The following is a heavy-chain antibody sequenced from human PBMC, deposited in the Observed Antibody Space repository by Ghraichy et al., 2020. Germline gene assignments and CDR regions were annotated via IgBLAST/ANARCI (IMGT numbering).Heavy chain of an antibody. V-gene: IGHV1-18*01. CDR1: GYSFSNYG. J-gene: IGHJ4*02. Sequence: ASVKVSCKASGYSFSNYGISWVRQAPGQGLEWLGLVSPYNGNTNYAPKIQDRVTMTTDTSTSTAYMELTSLRSDDTAMYFCARDRGTIATAGNFDWWGQGTLVTVSS. D-gene: IGHD6-13*01. CDR2: VSPYNGNT. CDR3: ARDRGTIATAGNFDW.